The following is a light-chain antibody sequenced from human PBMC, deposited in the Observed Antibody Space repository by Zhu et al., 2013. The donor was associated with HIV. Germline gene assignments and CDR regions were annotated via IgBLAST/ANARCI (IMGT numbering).Light chain of an antibody. CDR3: QQRSHWPPWT. CDR2: DAS. CDR1: QSVSSY. Sequence: EIVLTQSPATLSLSRGDRVTLSCRASQSVSSYLAWYQQKPGQAPRLVIYDASTRATGIPARFSGSGSGADFSLTINSLESEDFAVYYCQQRSHWPPWTFGQGTKVEIK. V-gene: IGKV3-11*01. J-gene: IGKJ1*01.